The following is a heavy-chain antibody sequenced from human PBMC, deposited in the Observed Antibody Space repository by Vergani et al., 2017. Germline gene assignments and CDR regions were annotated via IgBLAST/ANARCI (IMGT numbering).Heavy chain of an antibody. CDR2: IQNTGDST. CDR3: TKGSVYYHDSAGHGYDPYTGFDL. Sequence: EVQLLQSEGAVVQPGGSLRLSCVASGFTFSSHAMSWVRQGHGQGLEWVSSIQNTGDSTHYADSVKGRFTISRDNSKNTLFLEMNSLRFEDTAVYFCTKGSVYYHDSAGHGYDPYTGFDLWGQGTLVTVSS. D-gene: IGHD5-12*01. J-gene: IGHJ3*01. V-gene: IGHV3-23*01. CDR1: GFTFSSHA.